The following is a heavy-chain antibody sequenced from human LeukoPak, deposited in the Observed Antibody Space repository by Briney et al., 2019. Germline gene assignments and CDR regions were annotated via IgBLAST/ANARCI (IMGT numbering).Heavy chain of an antibody. CDR2: IYYSGST. V-gene: IGHV4-39*07. Sequence: SETLSLTCTVSGASISSSSYYWGWIRQPPGKGLEWIGSIYYSGSTYYNLSLESRVTISVDTSKNQFSLKLSSVTAADTAVYYCARDGSSGWEGDDAFDIWGQGTMVTVSS. CDR1: GASISSSSYY. D-gene: IGHD6-19*01. J-gene: IGHJ3*02. CDR3: ARDGSSGWEGDDAFDI.